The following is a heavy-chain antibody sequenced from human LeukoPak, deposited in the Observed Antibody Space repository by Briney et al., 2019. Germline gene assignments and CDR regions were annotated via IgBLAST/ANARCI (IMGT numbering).Heavy chain of an antibody. Sequence: SETLSLTCTVFGDSISSYYWSWIRQPAGKGLEWIGRIYSSGSTNYNPSLKSRVTMSVDTSKNQFSLKLSSVTAADTAVYYCARENGRHSYGMDVWGRGTTVTVSS. J-gene: IGHJ6*02. CDR2: IYSSGST. CDR3: ARENGRHSYGMDV. V-gene: IGHV4-4*07. D-gene: IGHD4-17*01. CDR1: GDSISSYY.